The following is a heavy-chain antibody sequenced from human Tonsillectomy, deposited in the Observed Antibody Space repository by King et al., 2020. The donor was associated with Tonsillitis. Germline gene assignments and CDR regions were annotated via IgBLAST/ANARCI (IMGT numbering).Heavy chain of an antibody. D-gene: IGHD3-22*01. CDR2: IYNNGTI. J-gene: IGHJ3*01. Sequence: VQLQESGPGLVKPSETLSLTCTVSGGSVMSYYWTWIRQPPGKGLEWMAYIYNNGTIKYNPSLKSRVTISVDTSKNQFSLRLTSVTAADTAVYFCARDMDYYDDSAYYAFDLWGQGTMVSVSS. V-gene: IGHV4-4*08. CDR1: GGSVMSYY. CDR3: ARDMDYYDDSAYYAFDL.